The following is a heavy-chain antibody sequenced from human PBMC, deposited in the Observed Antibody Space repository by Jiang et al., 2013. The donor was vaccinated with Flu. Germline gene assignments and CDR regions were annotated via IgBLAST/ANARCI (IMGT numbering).Heavy chain of an antibody. J-gene: IGHJ4*02. CDR1: GYTFTTYD. D-gene: IGHD1-26*01. CDR2: MNPNSGNT. CDR3: ARRDGRDGNYYFDY. Sequence: GAEVKKPGASVKVSCKASGYTFTTYDINWVRQATGQGLEWMGYMNPNSGNTGYAQKFQGRVTMTSNTSISTAYMELSSLRSEDTAVYYCARRDGRDGNYYFDYWGQGSLVSVSS. V-gene: IGHV1-8*01.